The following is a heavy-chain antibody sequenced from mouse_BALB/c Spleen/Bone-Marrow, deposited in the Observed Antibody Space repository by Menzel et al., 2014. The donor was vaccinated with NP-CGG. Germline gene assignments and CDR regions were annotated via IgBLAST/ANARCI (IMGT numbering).Heavy chain of an antibody. CDR2: IDPANGNT. V-gene: IGHV14-3*02. Sequence: VYVKQSGAELVKPGASVKLSCTASGFNIKDTYMHWVKQRPEQGLEWIGRIDPANGNTKYDPKFQGKATITADTSSNTAYLQLSSLTSEDTAVYYCANYYYGSSLFAYWGQGTLVTVSA. CDR1: GFNIKDTY. D-gene: IGHD1-1*01. CDR3: ANYYYGSSLFAY. J-gene: IGHJ3*01.